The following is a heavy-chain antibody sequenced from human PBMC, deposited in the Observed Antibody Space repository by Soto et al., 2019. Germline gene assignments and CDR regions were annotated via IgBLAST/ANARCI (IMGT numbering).Heavy chain of an antibody. Sequence: TGPLSLTCPAYGGFLSVYDWCWILLSTGKRLEWIGYIPQRGINNYKASLKSRVTISGETSTNRFSLKLSSVTCADTAVYYCAGVFRGYSPRFAFDIWGQGTMV. V-gene: IGHV4-34*01. J-gene: IGHJ3*02. CDR2: IPQRGIN. D-gene: IGHD5-18*01. CDR1: GGFLSVYD. CDR3: AGVFRGYSPRFAFDI.